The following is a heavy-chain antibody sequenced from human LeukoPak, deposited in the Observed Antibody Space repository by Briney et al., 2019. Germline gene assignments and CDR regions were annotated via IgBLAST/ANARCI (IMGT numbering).Heavy chain of an antibody. V-gene: IGHV3-15*07. Sequence: GSLRLSCAASGFTFSNAWMNWVRQAPGKGLEWVGRIKSNTDGGTADYAAPVKGRFTVSRDDSKNTLFLQMNSLTTEDTAVYFCSTGVHTRALWGQGTMVTVSS. D-gene: IGHD2-2*02. CDR3: STGVHTRAL. CDR1: GFTFSNAW. CDR2: IKSNTDGGTA. J-gene: IGHJ3*01.